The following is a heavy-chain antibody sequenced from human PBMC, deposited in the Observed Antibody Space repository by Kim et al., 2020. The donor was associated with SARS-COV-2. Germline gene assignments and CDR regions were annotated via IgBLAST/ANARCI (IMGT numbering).Heavy chain of an antibody. Sequence: GGSLRLSCAASGFTFSTYAMDWVRQAPGKGLEWVALISYDGSNKYYADSVKGRFTISRDNSKNTLYLQMNSLRAEDTAVYYCARGTLRNDIDYWGQGTLVTVSS. CDR3: ARGTLRNDIDY. V-gene: IGHV3-30-3*01. CDR1: GFTFSTYA. D-gene: IGHD3-3*01. J-gene: IGHJ4*02. CDR2: ISYDGSNK.